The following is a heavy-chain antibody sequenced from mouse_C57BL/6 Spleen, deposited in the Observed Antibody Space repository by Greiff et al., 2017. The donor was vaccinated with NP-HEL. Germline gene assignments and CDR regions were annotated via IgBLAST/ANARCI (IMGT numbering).Heavy chain of an antibody. CDR1: GYTFTSYG. CDR2: IYPRSGNT. J-gene: IGHJ1*03. CDR3: ARREAYYGSSYDWYFDV. V-gene: IGHV1-81*01. D-gene: IGHD1-1*01. Sequence: VQLQESGAELARPGASVKLSCKASGYTFTSYGISWVKQRTGQGLEWIGEIYPRSGNTYYNEKFKGKATLTADKSSSTAYMELRSLTSEDSAVYFCARREAYYGSSYDWYFDVWGTGTTVTVSS.